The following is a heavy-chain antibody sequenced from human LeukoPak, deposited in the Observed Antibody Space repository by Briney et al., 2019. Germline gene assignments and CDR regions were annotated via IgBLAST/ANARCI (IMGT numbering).Heavy chain of an antibody. J-gene: IGHJ6*03. V-gene: IGHV1-2*02. Sequence: ASVKVSCKASGYTFTGYYLHWVRQAPGQGLEWMGWINPNSGGTNYTQKFQDRVTMTRDTSISTACMELSSLRSDDAAVYYCARGKGVGATYYYYYYMDVWGKGTTVTVSS. CDR1: GYTFTGYY. CDR3: ARGKGVGATYYYYYYMDV. CDR2: INPNSGGT. D-gene: IGHD1-26*01.